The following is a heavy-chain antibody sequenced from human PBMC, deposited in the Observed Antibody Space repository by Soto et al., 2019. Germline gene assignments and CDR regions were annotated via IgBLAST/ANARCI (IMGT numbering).Heavy chain of an antibody. V-gene: IGHV1-69*06. CDR3: ARVEISPYYDFWSGYLPGRDDAFDI. D-gene: IGHD3-3*01. CDR2: IIPIFNST. J-gene: IGHJ3*02. CDR1: GSRFSNYV. Sequence: SVKVSCKVSGSRFSNYVISWVRQAPGHGLEWLGRIIPIFNSTKYAQSFQGRVTITADKSTSTASLELSSLRAEDTAVYYCARVEISPYYDFWSGYLPGRDDAFDIWGQGTMVTVSS.